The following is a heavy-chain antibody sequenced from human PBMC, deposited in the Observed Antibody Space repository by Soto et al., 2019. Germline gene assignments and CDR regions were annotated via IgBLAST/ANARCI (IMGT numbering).Heavy chain of an antibody. D-gene: IGHD3-22*01. V-gene: IGHV4-31*03. J-gene: IGHJ4*02. CDR2: ISYSGST. CDR3: ARNASGGTYYYDSSGELLDY. Sequence: SETLSLTCTVSGGSIASSLYYWGWVRQHPGKDLEWIGYISYSGSTYYIPSLKSRVTISVDTSKNQFSLKLTSVTAADTAVYYCARNASGGTYYYDSSGELLDYWGQGTLVTVSS. CDR1: GGSIASSLYY.